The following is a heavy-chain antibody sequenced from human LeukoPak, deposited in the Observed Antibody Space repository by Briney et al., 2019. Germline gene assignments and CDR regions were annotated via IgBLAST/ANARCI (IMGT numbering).Heavy chain of an antibody. Sequence: ASVKVSCKASGGTFSSYAISWVRQAPGQGLEWMGIINPSDDSTRYAQKFQGRVTMTKDTSTNTVYMHLSSLSSDDTAVYYCARAYYESSAYRRAVYFDYWGQGTLVTVSS. CDR1: GGTFSSYA. CDR3: ARAYYESSAYRRAVYFDY. J-gene: IGHJ4*02. CDR2: INPSDDST. V-gene: IGHV1-46*01. D-gene: IGHD3-22*01.